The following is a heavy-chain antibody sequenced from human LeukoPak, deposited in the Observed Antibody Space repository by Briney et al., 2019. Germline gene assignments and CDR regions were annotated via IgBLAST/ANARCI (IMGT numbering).Heavy chain of an antibody. V-gene: IGHV4-38-2*01. D-gene: IGHD3-9*01. CDR3: ARHNRGLRLRYFDWSPRGKWFDP. CDR2: IYDNGST. Sequence: PSETLSLTCAVSGYSISSGYYWGRIRQPPGEGLVWISSIYDNGSTYYKPSLKSRVTISVDTSKNQFSLKLSSETAADTAGYYCARHNRGLRLRYFDWSPRGKWFDPWGQGTLVTVSS. CDR1: GYSISSGYY. J-gene: IGHJ5*02.